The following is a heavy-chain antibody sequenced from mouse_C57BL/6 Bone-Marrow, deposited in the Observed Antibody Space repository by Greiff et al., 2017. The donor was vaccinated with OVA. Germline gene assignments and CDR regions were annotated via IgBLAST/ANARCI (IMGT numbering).Heavy chain of an antibody. CDR2: IYPGDGDT. CDR3: ARGDDPAWFAY. CDR1: GYAFSSSW. V-gene: IGHV1-82*01. Sequence: VKLMESGPELVKPGASVKISCKASGYAFSSSWMNWVKQRPGKGLEWIGRIYPGDGDTNYNGKFKGKATLTADKSSSTAYMQLSSLTSEDSAVYFCARGDDPAWFAYWGQGTLVTVSA. D-gene: IGHD2-3*01. J-gene: IGHJ3*01.